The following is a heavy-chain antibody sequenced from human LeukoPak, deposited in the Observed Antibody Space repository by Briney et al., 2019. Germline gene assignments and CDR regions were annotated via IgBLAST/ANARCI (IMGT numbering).Heavy chain of an antibody. CDR3: ARDPSNTSGYRVYHDY. J-gene: IGHJ4*02. Sequence: ASVKVSCKASGYTFNKYGISWVRQAPGQGLEWMGWISCYSGDTRYAQKFQGRVTMTTDTSTSTVYMELRSLRSDDTAVYYCARDPSNTSGYRVYHDYWGQGALVTVSS. V-gene: IGHV1-18*01. D-gene: IGHD5/OR15-5a*01. CDR1: GYTFNKYG. CDR2: ISCYSGDT.